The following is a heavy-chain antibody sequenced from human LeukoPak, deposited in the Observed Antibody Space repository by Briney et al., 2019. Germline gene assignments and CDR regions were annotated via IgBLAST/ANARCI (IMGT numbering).Heavy chain of an antibody. CDR2: ISSSSSTV. J-gene: IGHJ4*02. D-gene: IGHD3-22*01. CDR3: ARDLDSYYDSSGYFDY. V-gene: IGHV3-48*02. CDR1: GFTFSRYS. Sequence: GGSLRLSCAASGFTFSRYSMNWVRQAPGKGLEWVSYISSSSSTVYYADSLKGRFTISRDNAKNSLYLQMNSLRDEDTAVYYCARDLDSYYDSSGYFDYWGQGTLVTVSS.